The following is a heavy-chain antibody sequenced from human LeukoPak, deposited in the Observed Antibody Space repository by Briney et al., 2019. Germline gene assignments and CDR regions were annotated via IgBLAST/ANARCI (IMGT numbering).Heavy chain of an antibody. CDR3: ARSPWGGDFWQMDV. Sequence: GASVKVSCKASGYTFTSYDIIWVRQAPGQGLEWMGWISAYNGNTNYAQKLQGRVTMTTDTSTSTAYMELRSLRSDDTAVYYCARSPWGGDFWQMDVWGKGTTVTVSS. V-gene: IGHV1-18*01. CDR2: ISAYNGNT. CDR1: GYTFTSYD. J-gene: IGHJ6*04. D-gene: IGHD3-3*01.